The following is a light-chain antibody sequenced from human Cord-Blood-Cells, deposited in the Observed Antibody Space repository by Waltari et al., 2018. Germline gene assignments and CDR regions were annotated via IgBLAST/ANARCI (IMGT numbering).Light chain of an antibody. CDR1: QGISSY. Sequence: AIRMTQSPSSFPASTGDRVTITCRASQGISSYLAWYQQKPGKAPKRLIYAASTLQSGVPSRFSGSGSGTDFTLTISCLQSEDFATYYCQQYYSYPWTFGQGTKVEIK. CDR3: QQYYSYPWT. J-gene: IGKJ1*01. V-gene: IGKV1-8*01. CDR2: AAS.